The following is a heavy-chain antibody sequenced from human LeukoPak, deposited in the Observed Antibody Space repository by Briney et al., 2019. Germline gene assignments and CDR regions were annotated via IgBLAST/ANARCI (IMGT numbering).Heavy chain of an antibody. J-gene: IGHJ3*02. Sequence: GGSLRLSCAASGFTFSSYAMSWVRQAPGKGLEWVSAISGSGGSTYYADSVKGRFTISRDNSKNTLYLQMNSLRAEDTAVYYCCITTVRGGRLDAFDIWGQGTMVTVSS. V-gene: IGHV3-23*01. CDR3: CITTVRGGRLDAFDI. CDR1: GFTFSSYA. D-gene: IGHD3-10*01. CDR2: ISGSGGST.